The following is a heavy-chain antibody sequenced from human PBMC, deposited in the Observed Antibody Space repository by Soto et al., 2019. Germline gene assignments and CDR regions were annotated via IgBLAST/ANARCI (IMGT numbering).Heavy chain of an antibody. CDR3: ASLSLYYYDSSVSTSGFGY. CDR2: INPSGGST. Sequence: GASVKVSCKASGYTFTSYYMHWVRQAPGQGLEWMGIINPSGGSTSYAQKFQGRVTMTRDTSTSTVYMELSSLRSEDTAVYYCASLSLYYYDSSVSTSGFGYWGQGTLVTVSS. CDR1: GYTFTSYY. V-gene: IGHV1-46*03. J-gene: IGHJ4*02. D-gene: IGHD3-22*01.